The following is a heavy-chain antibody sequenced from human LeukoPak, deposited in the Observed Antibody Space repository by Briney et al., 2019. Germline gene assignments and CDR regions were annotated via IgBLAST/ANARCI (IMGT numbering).Heavy chain of an antibody. CDR3: AGHKQWLVDRYYYYYGMDV. V-gene: IGHV4-59*08. CDR2: IYYSGST. Sequence: SETLSLTCTVSGGSISSYYWSWIRQPPGKGLEWIGYIYYSGSTNYNPSLKSRVTISVDTSKNQFSLKLSSVTAADTAVYYCAGHKQWLVDRYYYYYGMDVWGQGTTVTVSS. D-gene: IGHD6-19*01. CDR1: GGSISSYY. J-gene: IGHJ6*02.